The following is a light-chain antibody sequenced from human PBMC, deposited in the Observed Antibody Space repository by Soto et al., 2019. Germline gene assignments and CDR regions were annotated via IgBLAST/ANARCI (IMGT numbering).Light chain of an antibody. Sequence: EIVMTQSPATLSVSPGERATLSCRASQSVSSNLAWYQQKPCQAPRLLIYGASTRATGIPARFSGSGSGTEFPLTISSLQSEDFAVYYCQQYNNWPPYTFGQGTKLEIK. CDR2: GAS. CDR3: QQYNNWPPYT. CDR1: QSVSSN. J-gene: IGKJ2*01. V-gene: IGKV3-15*01.